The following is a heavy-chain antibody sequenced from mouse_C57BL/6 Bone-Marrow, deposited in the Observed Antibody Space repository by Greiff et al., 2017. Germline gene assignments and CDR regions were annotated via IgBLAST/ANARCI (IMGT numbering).Heavy chain of an antibody. J-gene: IGHJ2*01. Sequence: EVQVVESGGGLVKPGGSLKLSCAASGFTFGDYGMHWVRQAPEKGLEWVAYISSGSSTIYYADTVKGRFTISRDNAKNTLFLQMTSLRSEDTAMYYCARVDYWGQGTTLTVSS. CDR2: ISSGSSTI. V-gene: IGHV5-17*01. CDR3: ARVDY. CDR1: GFTFGDYG.